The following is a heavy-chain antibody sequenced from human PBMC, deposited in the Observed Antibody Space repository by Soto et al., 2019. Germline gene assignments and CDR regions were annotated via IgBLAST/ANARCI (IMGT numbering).Heavy chain of an antibody. Sequence: GASVKVSCKASGYTFTSYGISWVRQAPGQRLEWMGMIHPSGGGSTYAQKFLGRVTMTMDSSTSTVFMELTSLRSADMAVYYCARGGHIAVVTDSFDSWGQGTLVTVSS. J-gene: IGHJ4*02. CDR3: ARGGHIAVVTDSFDS. CDR2: IHPSGGGS. CDR1: GYTFTSYG. V-gene: IGHV1-46*03. D-gene: IGHD2-21*02.